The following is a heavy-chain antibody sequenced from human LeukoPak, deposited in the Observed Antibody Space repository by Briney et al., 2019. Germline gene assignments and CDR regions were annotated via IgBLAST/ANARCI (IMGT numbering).Heavy chain of an antibody. CDR2: ISYDGSNK. J-gene: IGHJ4*02. D-gene: IGHD3-22*01. CDR1: GFTFSNYA. CDR3: SRGQFRLGQYDSSAFDY. Sequence: GESLRLSCAASGFTFSNYAMHWVRQAPGKGLEWVAVISYDGSNKYYAYSVKRRFTISRDNSMNTLYLQTNSLRSEDTAVYSCSRGQFRLGQYDSSAFDYWGQGTLVTVSS. V-gene: IGHV3-30*04.